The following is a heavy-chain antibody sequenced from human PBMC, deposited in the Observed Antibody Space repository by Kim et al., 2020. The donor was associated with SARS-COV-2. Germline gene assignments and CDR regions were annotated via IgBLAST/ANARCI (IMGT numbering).Heavy chain of an antibody. CDR3: AKHYGQQLVKYGMDV. CDR1: GGSISSSSYY. V-gene: IGHV4-39*01. D-gene: IGHD6-13*01. Sequence: SETLSLTCTVSGGSISSSSYYWGWIRQSPGKGLEWIGSMYHSGSTYYNPSLKSRLTISVDTSKNQFSLKLSSVTAADTAVYYCAKHYGQQLVKYGMDVWGPGTTVTVSS. CDR2: MYHSGST. J-gene: IGHJ6*02.